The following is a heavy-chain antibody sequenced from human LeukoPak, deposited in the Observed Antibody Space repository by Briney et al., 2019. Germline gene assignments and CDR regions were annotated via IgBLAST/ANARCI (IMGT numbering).Heavy chain of an antibody. CDR2: INPNTGDT. CDR1: GYTFTGYY. J-gene: IGHJ4*02. Sequence: ASVKVSCKASGYTFTGYYMHWERQAPGQGFEWMGWINPNTGDTNYAQKFQGRVTMTRDTTISAAFMELTRLTSDDTAVYYCASYPRYSSSPPFDYWGQGTLVTVSS. D-gene: IGHD6-6*01. V-gene: IGHV1-2*02. CDR3: ASYPRYSSSPPFDY.